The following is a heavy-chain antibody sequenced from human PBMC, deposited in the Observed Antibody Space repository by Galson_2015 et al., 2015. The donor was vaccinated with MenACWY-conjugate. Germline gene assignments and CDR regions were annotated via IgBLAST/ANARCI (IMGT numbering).Heavy chain of an antibody. CDR1: GFTFSSYD. Sequence: SLRLSCAASGFTFSSYDMHWARHATGKGLEWVSAIGTAGDPYYPGSVKGRFTISRENAKNSLYLQMNSLRAGDTAVYYCARGEGATITRDYWYFDLWGRGTLVTVSS. D-gene: IGHD5-12*01. CDR2: IGTAGDP. V-gene: IGHV3-13*05. CDR3: ARGEGATITRDYWYFDL. J-gene: IGHJ2*01.